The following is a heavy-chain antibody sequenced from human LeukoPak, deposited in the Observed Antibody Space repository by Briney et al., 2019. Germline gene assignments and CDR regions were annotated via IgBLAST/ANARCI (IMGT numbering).Heavy chain of an antibody. V-gene: IGHV4-4*07. Sequence: SETLSLTCTVSGGSISSYYWSWIRQPAGKGLEWIGRIYTRGSTNYNPSLKSRVTMSVDTSKNQFSLKLSSVTAADTAVYYCTRGRYCSADICSGGDAFDIWGQGTMVSVSS. CDR2: IYTRGST. D-gene: IGHD2-15*01. J-gene: IGHJ3*02. CDR1: GGSISSYY. CDR3: TRGRYCSADICSGGDAFDI.